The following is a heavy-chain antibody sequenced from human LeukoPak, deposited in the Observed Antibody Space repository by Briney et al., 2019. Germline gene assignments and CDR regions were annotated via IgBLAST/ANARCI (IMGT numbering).Heavy chain of an antibody. CDR1: GGSISSGGYS. CDR3: ARQMRGWGLPTGAFDI. CDR2: IYHSGST. V-gene: IGHV4-30-2*01. Sequence: PSETLSLTCAVSGGSISSGGYSWSWIRQPPGKGLEWIGYIYHSGSTYYNPSLKSRVTISVDRSKNQFSLKLSSVTAADTAVYYCARQMRGWGLPTGAFDIWGQGTMVTVSS. J-gene: IGHJ3*02. D-gene: IGHD1-26*01.